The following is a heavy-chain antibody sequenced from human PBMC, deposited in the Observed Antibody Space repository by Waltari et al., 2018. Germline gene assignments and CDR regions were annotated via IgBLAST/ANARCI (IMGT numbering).Heavy chain of an antibody. D-gene: IGHD4-17*01. CDR1: GFTFSSYG. Sequence: QVQLVESGGGVVQPGRSLRLSCAASGFTFSSYGLPLVRQAPGKGLEWVAVIWYDGSNKYYADSVKGRFTISRDNSKNTLYLQMNSLRAEDTAVYYCARALDYGDGAFDYWGQGTLVTVSS. CDR3: ARALDYGDGAFDY. V-gene: IGHV3-33*01. CDR2: IWYDGSNK. J-gene: IGHJ4*02.